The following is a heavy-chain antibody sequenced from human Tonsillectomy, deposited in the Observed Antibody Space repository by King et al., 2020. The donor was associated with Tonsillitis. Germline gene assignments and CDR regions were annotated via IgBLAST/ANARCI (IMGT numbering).Heavy chain of an antibody. D-gene: IGHD5-18*01. J-gene: IGHJ2*01. Sequence: VQLVESGAEVKKPGASVKVSCKASGYTFTGYYMHWVRQAPGQGLEWMGWINPNSGGTNYAQKFQGRVTMTRDTSISTAYMELSRLRSDDTAVYYCARVYVVTAMVGYFDLWGRGTLVTVSS. CDR3: ARVYVVTAMVGYFDL. CDR2: INPNSGGT. V-gene: IGHV1-2*02. CDR1: GYTFTGYY.